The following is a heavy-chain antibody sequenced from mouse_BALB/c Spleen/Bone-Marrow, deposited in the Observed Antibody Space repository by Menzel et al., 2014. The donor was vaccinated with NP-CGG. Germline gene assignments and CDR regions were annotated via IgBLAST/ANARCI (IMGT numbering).Heavy chain of an antibody. CDR2: INSNGGST. V-gene: IGHV5-6-3*01. Sequence: EVQLQESGGGLVQPGGSLKLSCAAPGFTFSSYGMSWVRQTPDKRLELVATINSNGGSTYYPDSVKGRFTISRDTAKNTLYLQMSSLKSEETAMYYCVRGNYGNYVDYFDFWGQGATLTVSS. D-gene: IGHD2-1*01. CDR3: VRGNYGNYVDYFDF. J-gene: IGHJ2*01. CDR1: GFTFSSYG.